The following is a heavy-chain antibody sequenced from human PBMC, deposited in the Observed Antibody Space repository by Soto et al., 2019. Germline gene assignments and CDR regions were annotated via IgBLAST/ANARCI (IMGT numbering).Heavy chain of an antibody. D-gene: IGHD2-21*02. Sequence: GGSLRLSCAASGFTFSSYAMSWVRQAPGKGLEWVSTISGNAANTYYADSAKGRFTISRDNSRNTVFLQMNSLRGEDTALYYCAKRPVLPSDKDVFDVWGQGTKVTVSS. J-gene: IGHJ3*01. CDR2: ISGNAANT. CDR3: AKRPVLPSDKDVFDV. CDR1: GFTFSSYA. V-gene: IGHV3-23*01.